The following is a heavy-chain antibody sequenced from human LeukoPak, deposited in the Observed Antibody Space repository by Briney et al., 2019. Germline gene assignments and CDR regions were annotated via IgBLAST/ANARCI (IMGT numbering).Heavy chain of an antibody. J-gene: IGHJ6*03. CDR2: IWYDGSNK. V-gene: IGHV3-33*06. Sequence: PGGSLRLSCAASGFTFSSYGMHWVRQAPGKGLEWVAVIWYDGSNKYYADSVKGRFTISRDNSKNTLYLQMNSLRAEDTAVYYCANGIAVLRYYYYMDGWGKGTTVTVSS. CDR1: GFTFSSYG. CDR3: ANGIAVLRYYYYMDG. D-gene: IGHD6-19*01.